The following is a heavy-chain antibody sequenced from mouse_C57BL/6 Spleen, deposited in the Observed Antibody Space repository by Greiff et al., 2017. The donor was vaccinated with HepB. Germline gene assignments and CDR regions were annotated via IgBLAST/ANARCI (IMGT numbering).Heavy chain of an antibody. Sequence: EVKLMESGPGLVKPSQSLSLTCSVTGYSITSGYYWNWIRQFPGNKLEWMGYISYDGSNNYNPSLKNRISITRDTSKNQFFLKLNSVTTEDTATYYCARRITTVVATPYYAMDYWGQGTSVTVSS. D-gene: IGHD1-1*01. J-gene: IGHJ4*01. V-gene: IGHV3-6*01. CDR2: ISYDGSN. CDR1: GYSITSGYY. CDR3: ARRITTVVATPYYAMDY.